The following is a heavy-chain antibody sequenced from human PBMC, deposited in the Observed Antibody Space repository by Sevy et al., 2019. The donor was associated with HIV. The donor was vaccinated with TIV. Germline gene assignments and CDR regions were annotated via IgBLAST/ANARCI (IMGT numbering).Heavy chain of an antibody. CDR3: AGGLASVFARY. D-gene: IGHD3-16*01. CDR2: INPSGGST. CDR1: GYTFTSYY. V-gene: IGHV1-46*01. J-gene: IGHJ4*02. Sequence: ASVKVSCKASGYTFTSYYMHWVRQAPGQGLEWMGIINPSGGSTSYAQKFQGRVTMTRDTSTSTVYMVLSSLRSEDTAVYYCAGGLASVFARYWGQGTLVTVSS.